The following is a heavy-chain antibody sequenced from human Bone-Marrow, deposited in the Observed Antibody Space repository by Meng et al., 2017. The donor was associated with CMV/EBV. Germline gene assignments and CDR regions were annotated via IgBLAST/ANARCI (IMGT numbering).Heavy chain of an antibody. Sequence: GESLKIFCVTSGFHFSGHVMHWVRQAPGKGLEWVAFISHDGSNKNYVDSVRGRFVISRDNSKNTLYLQMNSLTDEDTAVYYCAYYSSSGYYFDYWGQGTLVTVSS. CDR2: ISHDGSNK. CDR3: AYYSSSGYYFDY. V-gene: IGHV3-30*02. CDR1: GFHFSGHV. D-gene: IGHD3-22*01. J-gene: IGHJ4*02.